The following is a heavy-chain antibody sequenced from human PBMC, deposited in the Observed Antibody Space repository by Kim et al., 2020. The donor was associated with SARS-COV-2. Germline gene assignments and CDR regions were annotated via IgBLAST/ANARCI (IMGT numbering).Heavy chain of an antibody. CDR2: INAGNGNT. J-gene: IGHJ4*02. D-gene: IGHD6-19*01. CDR1: GYTFTSYA. CDR3: ASLPTSGWYSCY. V-gene: IGHV1-3*01. Sequence: ASVKVSCKASGYTFTSYAMHWVRQAPGQRLEWMGWINAGNGNTKYSQKFQGRVTITRDTSASTAYMELSSLRSEDTAVYYCASLPTSGWYSCYWGQGTLVTVSS.